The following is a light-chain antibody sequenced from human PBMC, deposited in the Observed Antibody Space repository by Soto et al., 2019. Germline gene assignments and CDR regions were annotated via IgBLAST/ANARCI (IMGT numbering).Light chain of an antibody. J-gene: IGKJ4*01. CDR3: QQYDSWPPLT. V-gene: IGKV3-15*01. CDR2: GAS. CDR1: QIVSSS. Sequence: EIVMTQSPATLSVSPGERATLSCRASQIVSSSYLAWYQQKPGQAPRLLIHGASSRATGIPTRFSGSGSGTEFTLTISSLQSEDFAVYYCQQYDSWPPLTFGGGTKVDIK.